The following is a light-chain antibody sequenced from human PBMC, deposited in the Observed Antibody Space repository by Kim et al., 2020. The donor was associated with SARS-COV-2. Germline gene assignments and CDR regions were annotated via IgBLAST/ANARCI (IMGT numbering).Light chain of an antibody. CDR3: MRGIHPIT. CDR2: KVS. Sequence: DVVMTQPPLSLPVTLGQPASISCRSSQILVYSDGNTYLNWFQQRPGQSPRSLIYKVSNRDAGVPDRFSGSGSGTDFTLKISRVEAEDVGVYYCMRGIHPITFGQRTRLEIK. CDR1: QILVYSDGNTY. J-gene: IGKJ5*01. V-gene: IGKV2-30*01.